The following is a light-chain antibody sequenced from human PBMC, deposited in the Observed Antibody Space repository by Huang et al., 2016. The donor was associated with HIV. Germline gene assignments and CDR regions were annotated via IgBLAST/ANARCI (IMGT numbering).Light chain of an antibody. J-gene: IGKJ2*01. V-gene: IGKV1-39*01. Sequence: DIQITQSPSSLSAFVGDRVIITCRASQSVDKYVNWYQQRPGRAPKLLIYGASCLQSGVSSRCTGSGSGTDFTLTIKSLQPEDAATYYCQQSYRIPQTFGQGTILEI. CDR2: GAS. CDR3: QQSYRIPQT. CDR1: QSVDKY.